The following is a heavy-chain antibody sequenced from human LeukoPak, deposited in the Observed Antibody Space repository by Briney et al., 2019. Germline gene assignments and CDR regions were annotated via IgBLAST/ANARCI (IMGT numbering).Heavy chain of an antibody. J-gene: IGHJ5*02. CDR1: RDSVSSSSYY. D-gene: IGHD3-3*01. CDR2: IYYSGST. Sequence: SATLSLTCTVSRDSVSSSSYYWGWIRQPPGKGLEWIGSIYYSGSTYYNPSLKSRVTISVDTSKNQFSLKLSSVTAADTAVYYCARDGRLRFLEWSGDFDPWGQGTLVTVSS. V-gene: IGHV4-39*07. CDR3: ARDGRLRFLEWSGDFDP.